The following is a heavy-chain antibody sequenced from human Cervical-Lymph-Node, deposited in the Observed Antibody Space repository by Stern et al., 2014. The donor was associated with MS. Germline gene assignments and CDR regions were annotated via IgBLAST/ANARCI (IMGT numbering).Heavy chain of an antibody. Sequence: QVQLKESGPGLVKPSGTLSLTCAVSGGSVSSTNWGSWVRQSPGKGLEWIGNIYHSGASNYRPSLRTRVSISLDSSKNHLSLHLTSVTAADTAVYYCARERQQYCNSEGCSYWYFDLWGRGTLVTVSS. J-gene: IGHJ2*01. CDR2: IYHSGAS. CDR3: ARERQQYCNSEGCSYWYFDL. V-gene: IGHV4-4*02. CDR1: GGSVSSTNW. D-gene: IGHD2/OR15-2a*01.